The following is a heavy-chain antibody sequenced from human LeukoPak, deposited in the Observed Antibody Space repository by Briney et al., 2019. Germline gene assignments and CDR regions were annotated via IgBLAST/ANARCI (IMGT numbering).Heavy chain of an antibody. Sequence: SETLSLTCTVSGGSISSSSYYWSWLRQPAGEGLEWIGRIHASGSTNYNPSLKSRVTILLDTSKNQISLKLSSVAAADTAVYYCARRQPGDAFDIWGQGTMVTVSS. J-gene: IGHJ3*02. CDR3: ARRQPGDAFDI. CDR2: IHASGST. CDR1: GGSISSSSYY. V-gene: IGHV4-61*02. D-gene: IGHD3-10*01.